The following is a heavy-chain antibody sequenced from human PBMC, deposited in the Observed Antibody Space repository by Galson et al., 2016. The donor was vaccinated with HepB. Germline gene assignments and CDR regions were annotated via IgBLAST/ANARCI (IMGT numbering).Heavy chain of an antibody. CDR3: ARFPISAAPLDAFDI. CDR2: MCPNDSHS. D-gene: IGHD6-13*01. Sequence: QSGAEVTKPGESLRISCEGSGYSLTSYWIIWVRQVPGKGLVWMGRMCPNDSHSNYTPSFQGHVTISTEKSISTAYLQWSRLRASDTAMYYCARFPISAAPLDAFDIWGQGTMVAVS. J-gene: IGHJ3*02. CDR1: GYSLTSYW. V-gene: IGHV5-10-1*01.